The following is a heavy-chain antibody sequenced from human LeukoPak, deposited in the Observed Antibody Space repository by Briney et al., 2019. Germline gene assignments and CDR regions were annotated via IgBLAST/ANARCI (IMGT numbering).Heavy chain of an antibody. CDR3: ARREWLVPFDY. V-gene: IGHV4-59*12. CDR1: GRSLSSYC. Sequence: TSAETLSLTCTVSGRSLSSYCWSWIRQPPGKGLEWIGYIYHSGSPNYNPSFKTGLTITVDAPNNQFPLKLICGTAADNAVYYCARREWLVPFDYWGQGTLVTVSS. CDR2: IYHSGSP. J-gene: IGHJ4*02. D-gene: IGHD6-19*01.